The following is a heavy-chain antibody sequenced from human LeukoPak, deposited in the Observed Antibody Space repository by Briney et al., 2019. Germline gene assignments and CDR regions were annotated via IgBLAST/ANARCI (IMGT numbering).Heavy chain of an antibody. J-gene: IGHJ5*02. CDR3: ARAIRQANWFDP. CDR1: GFTFSSYA. V-gene: IGHV3-30-3*01. CDR2: ISYDGSNK. Sequence: GGSLRLSCAASGFTFSSYAMHWVRQAPGKGLEWVAVISYDGSNKYYADSVKGRFTISRDNSKNTLYLQMNSLRAEDTAVYYCARAIRQANWFDPWGQGTLVTVSS.